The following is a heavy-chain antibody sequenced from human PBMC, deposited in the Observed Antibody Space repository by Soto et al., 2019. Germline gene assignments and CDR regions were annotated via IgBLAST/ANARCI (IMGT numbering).Heavy chain of an antibody. V-gene: IGHV3-30*18. D-gene: IGHD3-22*01. CDR2: ISFDGTNK. CDR1: GFMFNNYG. J-gene: IGHJ4*02. CDR3: GKDLLGDRSGSHHGGGF. Sequence: QVKLVESGGGVVQPGRSLGLSCAASGFMFNNYGMHWVRQAPGKGLEWVAIISFDGTNKYYADSVMGRFTICRDNSKNTLYLHMLSLGDGDTAVYYCGKDLLGDRSGSHHGGGFWGQGTRVTVSS.